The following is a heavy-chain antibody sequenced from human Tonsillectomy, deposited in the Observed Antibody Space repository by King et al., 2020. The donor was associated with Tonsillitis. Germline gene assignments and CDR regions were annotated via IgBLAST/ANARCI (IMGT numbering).Heavy chain of an antibody. CDR2: IYSSGNT. Sequence: VQLQESGPGLVKPSQNLSLTCTVSGGAINRGVSYWSWIRQHPGKGLEWIGYIYSSGNTYYNPSLKSLVAISVDTSKNQFSLKLSSVTAADTAIYYCARLSGDAFDYWGQGTLVTVSS. V-gene: IGHV4-31*01. J-gene: IGHJ4*02. CDR3: ARLSGDAFDY. D-gene: IGHD7-27*01. CDR1: GGAINRGVSY.